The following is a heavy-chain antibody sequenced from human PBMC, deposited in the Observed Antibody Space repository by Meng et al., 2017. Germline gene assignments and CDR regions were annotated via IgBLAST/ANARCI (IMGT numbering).Heavy chain of an antibody. CDR3: ARAAEMATIDYYYYGMDV. J-gene: IGHJ6*02. D-gene: IGHD5-24*01. V-gene: IGHV3-21*01. CDR1: GFTLSSYS. Sequence: GESLKISCAASGFTLSSYSMNWVRQAPGKGLEWVSSISSSSSYIYYADSVKGRFTISRDNAKNSLYLQMNSLRAEDTAVYYCARAAEMATIDYYYYGMDVWGQGTTVTVSS. CDR2: ISSSSSYI.